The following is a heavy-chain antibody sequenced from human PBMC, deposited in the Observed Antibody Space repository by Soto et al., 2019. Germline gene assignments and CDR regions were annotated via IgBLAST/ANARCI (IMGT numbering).Heavy chain of an antibody. CDR3: AKAYFVWSSEQPYHFDY. CDR1: GFTFSNYA. J-gene: IGHJ4*02. Sequence: EVQLLDSGGGLVQPGGSLRLSCAASGFTFSNYAMTWVRQGPGKGLEWVSGISGSGGRSYYADSVKGRFTISRDNSKSTLYLQMNRLRAEDTAVYYCAKAYFVWSSEQPYHFDYWGQGTLVTVSS. CDR2: ISGSGGRS. V-gene: IGHV3-23*01. D-gene: IGHD3-16*01.